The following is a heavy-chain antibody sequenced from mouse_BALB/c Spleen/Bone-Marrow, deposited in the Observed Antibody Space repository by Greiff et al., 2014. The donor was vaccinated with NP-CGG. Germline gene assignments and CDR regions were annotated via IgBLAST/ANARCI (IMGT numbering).Heavy chain of an antibody. J-gene: IGHJ1*01. Sequence: EVQRVESGGGLVQPGGSRKLSCTASGFTFSSFGMHWVRQAPEKGLEWVAYISSDSDTIYYADTVKGRFTISRDNPKNTLFLQMTSLRSEDTAMYYCTRDHDYDGYFDVWGAGTTVTVSS. V-gene: IGHV5-17*02. CDR2: ISSDSDTI. CDR3: TRDHDYDGYFDV. CDR1: GFTFSSFG. D-gene: IGHD2-4*01.